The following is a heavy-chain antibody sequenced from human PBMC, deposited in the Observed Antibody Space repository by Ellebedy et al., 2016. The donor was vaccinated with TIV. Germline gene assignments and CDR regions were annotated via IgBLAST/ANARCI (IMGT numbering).Heavy chain of an antibody. J-gene: IGHJ4*02. CDR2: IWYDGSNK. CDR1: GFTFSSYG. CDR3: ARDGTPYYGSGSYYAYFDY. D-gene: IGHD3-10*01. Sequence: PGGSLRLSCAASGFTFSSYGMHWVRQAPGKGLEWVAVIWYDGSNKYYADSVKGRFTISRDNSKNTLYLQMNSLRAEDTAVYYCARDGTPYYGSGSYYAYFDYWGQGTLVTVSS. V-gene: IGHV3-33*01.